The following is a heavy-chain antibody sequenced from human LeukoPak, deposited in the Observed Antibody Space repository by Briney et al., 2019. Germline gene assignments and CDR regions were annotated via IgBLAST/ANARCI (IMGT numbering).Heavy chain of an antibody. CDR1: GFTFSTFG. D-gene: IGHD6-19*01. Sequence: GGSLRLSCAASGFTFSTFGMRWVRQAPGKGLEWVSTIPASGGNTYYADSVRGRFTISRDNSKNTLYLQINSLTSEDTAIYYCVRYLSGWYYFDWWGQGTLVTVSS. CDR3: VRYLSGWYYFDW. V-gene: IGHV3-23*01. J-gene: IGHJ4*02. CDR2: IPASGGNT.